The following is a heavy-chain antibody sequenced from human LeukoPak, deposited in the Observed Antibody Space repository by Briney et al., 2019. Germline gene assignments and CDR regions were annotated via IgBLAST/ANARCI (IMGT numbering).Heavy chain of an antibody. CDR3: ARELTLSHGSSGLSL. CDR2: MSPNSGKT. D-gene: IGHD3-22*01. Sequence: ASVKVSCKASGYTFANHDINWVRQATGQGLEWMGWMSPNSGKTGYAQKFQGRVTMTGDTSINTAYMELSSLRSEDTAVYYCARELTLSHGSSGLSLWGQGTLIIVSS. J-gene: IGHJ4*02. V-gene: IGHV1-8*01. CDR1: GYTFANHD.